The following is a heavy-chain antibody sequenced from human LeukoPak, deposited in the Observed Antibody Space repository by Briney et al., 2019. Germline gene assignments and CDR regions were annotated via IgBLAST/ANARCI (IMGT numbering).Heavy chain of an antibody. Sequence: PGGSLRLSCAASGFTFSSYAMSWVRQAPGKGLEWVSGISGSGGSTYYADSVKGRFTISRDNSKNTMYLQVNSLRAEDTAAYYCAKESAYDILTGYSDYWGQGTLVTVSS. J-gene: IGHJ4*02. CDR2: ISGSGGST. CDR3: AKESAYDILTGYSDY. D-gene: IGHD3-9*01. V-gene: IGHV3-23*01. CDR1: GFTFSSYA.